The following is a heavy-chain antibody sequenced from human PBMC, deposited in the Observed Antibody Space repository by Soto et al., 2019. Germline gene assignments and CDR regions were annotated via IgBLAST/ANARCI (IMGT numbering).Heavy chain of an antibody. CDR1: GGAMYAYY. Sequence: PSETLSLTCTVSGGAMYAYYWSWVRQSPGKGLEWIGDIYYSGRTKYNPSLKSRVTISVDTSKSQFSLRLRSVTAADTAVYYCERGGHDFAFDYWGHGGLVTVSS. V-gene: IGHV4-59*01. D-gene: IGHD3-3*01. CDR2: IYYSGRT. CDR3: ERGGHDFAFDY. J-gene: IGHJ4*01.